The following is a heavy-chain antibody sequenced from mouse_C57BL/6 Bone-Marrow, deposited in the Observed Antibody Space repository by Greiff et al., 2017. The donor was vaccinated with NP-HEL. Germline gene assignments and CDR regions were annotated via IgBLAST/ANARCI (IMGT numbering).Heavy chain of an antibody. CDR1: GFTFSSYA. CDR3: TRGPAWFAY. J-gene: IGHJ3*01. V-gene: IGHV5-9-1*02. Sequence: EVQGVESGEGLVKPGGSLKLSCAASGFTFSSYAMSWVHQTPEKRLEWVAYISSGGDYIYYADTVKGRFTISRDNARNTLYLQMSSLKSEDTAMYYCTRGPAWFAYWGQGTLVTVSA. CDR2: ISSGGDYI.